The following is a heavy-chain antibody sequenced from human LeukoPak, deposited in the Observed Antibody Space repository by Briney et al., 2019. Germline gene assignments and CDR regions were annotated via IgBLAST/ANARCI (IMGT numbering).Heavy chain of an antibody. Sequence: PSETLSLTCTVSGDSISSHYWSWIRQPPGKGLEWIGYVYYSGSTIYNPSLKSRVTISVDTSKNQFSLKLSSVTAADTAVYYCARGGYFDWLVDYWGQGTLVTVSS. CDR2: VYYSGST. J-gene: IGHJ4*02. CDR3: ARGGYFDWLVDY. V-gene: IGHV4-59*08. D-gene: IGHD3-9*01. CDR1: GDSISSHY.